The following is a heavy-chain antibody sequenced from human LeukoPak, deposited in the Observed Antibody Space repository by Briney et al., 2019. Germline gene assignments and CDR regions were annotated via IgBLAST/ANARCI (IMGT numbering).Heavy chain of an antibody. D-gene: IGHD2-15*01. Sequence: ASVKVSCKASGYTFTGYYMHWVRQAPGQGLEWMGWIYPNSGGTNYAQKFQGRVTMTRDTSISTAYMELSRLRSDDTAVYYCALVVVVAAKGVTRGNWFDPWGQGTLVTVSS. CDR1: GYTFTGYY. CDR2: IYPNSGGT. V-gene: IGHV1-2*02. CDR3: ALVVVVAAKGVTRGNWFDP. J-gene: IGHJ5*02.